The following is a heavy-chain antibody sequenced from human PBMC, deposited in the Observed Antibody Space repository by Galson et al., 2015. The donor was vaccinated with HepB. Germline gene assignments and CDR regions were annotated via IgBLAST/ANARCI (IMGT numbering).Heavy chain of an antibody. Sequence: SVKVSCKASGYTFTSYDISWVQQAPGQGLEWMGSISGHNGNTKYAQKVQGRVTLTTDTSTSTAYMELRSLRSDDMAVYYCARAAYANWYSDLWGRGTLVTVSS. V-gene: IGHV1-18*03. D-gene: IGHD2-2*01. CDR3: ARAAYANWYSDL. CDR2: ISGHNGNT. CDR1: GYTFTSYD. J-gene: IGHJ2*01.